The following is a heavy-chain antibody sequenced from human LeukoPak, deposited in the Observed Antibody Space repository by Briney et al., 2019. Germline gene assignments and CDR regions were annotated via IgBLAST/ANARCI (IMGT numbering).Heavy chain of an antibody. J-gene: IGHJ2*01. CDR1: GFPFIAYD. CDR3: VRGALPGDNWYFDL. CDR2: FGSAGDT. Sequence: GGSLRLSCATSGFPFIAYDMHCVRQAPGKGLEWVSAFGSAGDTYYPGAVKGRFIISRDYATNSLFLQINSLRAGDTAVYFCVRGALPGDNWYFDLWGRGTLVIVSS. V-gene: IGHV3-13*01.